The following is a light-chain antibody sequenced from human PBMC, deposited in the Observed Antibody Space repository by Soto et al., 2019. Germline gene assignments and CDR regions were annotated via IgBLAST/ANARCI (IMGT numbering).Light chain of an antibody. CDR1: QHIDTF. CDR3: QQNSTTPYT. CDR2: TAS. J-gene: IGKJ2*01. Sequence: EIQMTQSPLSLSASVGDRVTITCRASQHIDTFLVWYQVKPGKAPKLLIQTASSLHSGVPSRFSGGGFGTSFTLTISSLQPEDFATYYCQQNSTTPYTFGQGTKLEIK. V-gene: IGKV1-39*01.